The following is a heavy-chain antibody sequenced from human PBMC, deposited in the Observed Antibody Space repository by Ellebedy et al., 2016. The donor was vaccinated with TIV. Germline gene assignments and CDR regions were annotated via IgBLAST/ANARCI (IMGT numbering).Heavy chain of an antibody. D-gene: IGHD3-16*01. CDR2: IKQDGNEN. Sequence: PGGSLRLSCEVSGFIFSSYWMSWVRQAPGKGLEWVANIKQDGNENQYVGSVGDRFIISRDNAKNSLSLRINNPRAENTAVYYCARVRFTSWSFDLWGRGTLVTVSS. CDR3: ARVRFTSWSFDL. V-gene: IGHV3-7*01. J-gene: IGHJ2*01. CDR1: GFIFSSYW.